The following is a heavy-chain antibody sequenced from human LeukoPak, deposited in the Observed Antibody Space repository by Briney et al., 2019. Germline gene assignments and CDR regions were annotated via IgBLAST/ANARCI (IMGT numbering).Heavy chain of an antibody. CDR2: IYHSGST. CDR3: ARGLDWYSSSSSKVDWFDP. Sequence: PSQTLSLTCTVSGGSISSGSYYWSWIRQPPGKGLEWIGYIYHSGSTYYNPSLKSRVTISVDRSKNQFSLKLSSVTAADTAVYYCARGLDWYSSSSSKVDWFDPWGQGTLVTVSS. D-gene: IGHD6-6*01. J-gene: IGHJ5*02. V-gene: IGHV4-30-2*01. CDR1: GGSISSGSYY.